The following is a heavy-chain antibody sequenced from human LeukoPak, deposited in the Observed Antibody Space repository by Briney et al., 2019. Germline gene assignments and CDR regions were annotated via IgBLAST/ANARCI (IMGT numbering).Heavy chain of an antibody. D-gene: IGHD1-26*01. CDR1: RLTFSNYG. J-gene: IGHJ3*02. CDR3: AREVGTPQAFDI. V-gene: IGHV3-48*01. CDR2: INSRSSTI. Sequence: PGGSLRLSCAASRLTFSNYGVNWVRQAPGKGLEWVSYINSRSSTIYYADSVRGRFTISRDNAKNSLYLQMNSLKAEDTAIYYCAREVGTPQAFDIWGQGTIVTVSS.